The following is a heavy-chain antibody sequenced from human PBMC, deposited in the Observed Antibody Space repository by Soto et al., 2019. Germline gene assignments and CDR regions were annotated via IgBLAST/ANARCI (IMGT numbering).Heavy chain of an antibody. CDR2: ISHLENT. CDR1: GASISYGGFS. Sequence: SETLSLTCTVSGASISYGGFSWSWIRQSPGKGLEWIGYISHLENTYLHPSFKSRLTMSIDRTRNQFSLKLSSVTAADLAVYYCARGGGYDSFDYWGQGVLENVSS. V-gene: IGHV4-30-2*06. D-gene: IGHD1-26*01. CDR3: ARGGGYDSFDY. J-gene: IGHJ4*02.